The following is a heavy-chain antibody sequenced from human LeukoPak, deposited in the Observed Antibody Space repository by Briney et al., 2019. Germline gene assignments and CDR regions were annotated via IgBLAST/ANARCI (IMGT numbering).Heavy chain of an antibody. V-gene: IGHV3-48*01. CDR1: GFTFSSYS. CDR3: ARGGASCGGDCLDY. J-gene: IGHJ4*02. CDR2: ISSSSSSK. D-gene: IGHD2-21*02. Sequence: GGSLRLSCAAPGFTFSSYSMNWVRQAPGKGLEWVSYISSSSSSKKYADSVKGRFTISRDNAKNSLYLQMNSLRAEDTAVYYCARGGASCGGDCLDYWGQGTLVTVSS.